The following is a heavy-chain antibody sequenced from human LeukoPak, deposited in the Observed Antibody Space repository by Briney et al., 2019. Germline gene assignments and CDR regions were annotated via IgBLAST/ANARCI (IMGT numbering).Heavy chain of an antibody. D-gene: IGHD6-19*01. V-gene: IGHV3-49*04. CDR2: IRSKAYGGTT. CDR1: GFTFGDYA. CDR3: ARGQVAVAVDY. Sequence: GGSLRLSCTASGFTFGDYAMSWVRQAPGKGLEWVGFIRSKAYGGTTEYAASVKGRFTISRDNSKNTLYLQMNSLRAEDTAVYYCARGQVAVAVDYWGQGTLVTVSS. J-gene: IGHJ4*02.